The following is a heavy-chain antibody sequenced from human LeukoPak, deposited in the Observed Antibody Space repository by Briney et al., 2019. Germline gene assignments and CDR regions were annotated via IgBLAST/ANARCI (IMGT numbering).Heavy chain of an antibody. V-gene: IGHV3-30*03. Sequence: GGSLRLSCAASGFAFSSYGMHWVRQAPGKGLEWVAVISYDGSNKYYADSVKGRFTISRDNSKNTLYLQMNSLRAEDTAVYYCAREVYDFWRKGYYFDYWGQGTLVTVSS. J-gene: IGHJ4*02. CDR2: ISYDGSNK. CDR3: AREVYDFWRKGYYFDY. D-gene: IGHD3-3*01. CDR1: GFAFSSYG.